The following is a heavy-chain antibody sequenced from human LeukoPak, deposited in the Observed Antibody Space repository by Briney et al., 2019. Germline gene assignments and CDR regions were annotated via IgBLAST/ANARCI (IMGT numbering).Heavy chain of an antibody. Sequence: PGGSLRLSCAASGFTLSSNWMNWVRQAPGKGLEWVAIIKQDGSEKYYVDSVKGRFTISRDNAKNSLYLQMNSLRAEDTAVYYCAKGNGFIIDYWGREPLVPVSS. J-gene: IGHJ4*02. CDR1: GFTLSSNW. CDR3: AKGNGFIIDY. D-gene: IGHD2-8*01. CDR2: IKQDGSEK. V-gene: IGHV3-7*01.